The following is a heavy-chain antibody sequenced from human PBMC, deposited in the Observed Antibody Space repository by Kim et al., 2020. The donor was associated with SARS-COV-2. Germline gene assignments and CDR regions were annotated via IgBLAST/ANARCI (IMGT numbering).Heavy chain of an antibody. J-gene: IGHJ5*02. CDR2: KK. V-gene: IGHV3-30-3*01. CDR3: ARGVYRFDP. Sequence: KKYYADSVKGRFTISRDNSKNTLYLQMNSLRAEDTAVYYCARGVYRFDPWGQGTLVTVSS.